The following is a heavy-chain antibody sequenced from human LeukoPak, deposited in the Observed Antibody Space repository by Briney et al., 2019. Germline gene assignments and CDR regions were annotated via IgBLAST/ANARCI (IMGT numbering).Heavy chain of an antibody. D-gene: IGHD6-13*01. CDR3: AKSWYDYFDY. CDR2: IFSSGPT. Sequence: GGSLRLSCAASGFTVSSTYMSWVRQAPGKGLEWVSVIFSSGPTYYADSVKGRFTISRDNSKNTLYLQMNSLRAEDTAVYYCAKSWYDYFDYWGQGTLVTVSS. V-gene: IGHV3-53*01. CDR1: GFTVSSTY. J-gene: IGHJ4*02.